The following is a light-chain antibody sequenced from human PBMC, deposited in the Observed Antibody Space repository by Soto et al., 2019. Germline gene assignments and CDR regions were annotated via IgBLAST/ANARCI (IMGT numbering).Light chain of an antibody. J-gene: IGLJ1*01. Sequence: QSALTQPASVSGSPGQSITISCTGTSSDVGDYDYVSWYQHLPGKAPKLLIYDVTTRPPGVSNRFSGSKSGNTASLTISGLQAEDEADYYCSSYRSSNPPFVFGTGTKLTVL. CDR1: SSDVGDYDY. CDR2: DVT. CDR3: SSYRSSNPPFV. V-gene: IGLV2-14*03.